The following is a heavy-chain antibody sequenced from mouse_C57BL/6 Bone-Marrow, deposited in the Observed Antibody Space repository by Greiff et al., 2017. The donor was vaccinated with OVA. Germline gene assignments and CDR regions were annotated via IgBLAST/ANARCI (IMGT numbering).Heavy chain of an antibody. CDR3: VRHDGYLDY. D-gene: IGHD2-3*01. CDR2: IRSKSNNYAT. J-gene: IGHJ2*01. Sequence: EVQGVESGGGLVQPKGSLKLSCAASGFSFNTYAMNWVRQAPGKGLEWVARIRSKSNNYATYYADSVKDRFTISRDDSESMLYLQMNNLKTEDTAMYYCVRHDGYLDYWGQGTTLTVSS. CDR1: GFSFNTYA. V-gene: IGHV10-1*01.